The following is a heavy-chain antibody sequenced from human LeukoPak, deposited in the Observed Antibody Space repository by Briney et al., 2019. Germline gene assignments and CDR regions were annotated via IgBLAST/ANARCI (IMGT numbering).Heavy chain of an antibody. D-gene: IGHD3-22*01. CDR2: ISDDGIEK. Sequence: PGRSLKLSCAASGFTFSDYAMHWVRQAPGKGLEWVAIISDDGIEKYYGDSKKGRFTISRDNSKNTLYLQVNGLSPEDTAVYYCARDTHYYDSSGYYSGPVDYWGQGTLVTVSS. CDR1: GFTFSDYA. V-gene: IGHV3-30*01. J-gene: IGHJ4*02. CDR3: ARDTHYYDSSGYYSGPVDY.